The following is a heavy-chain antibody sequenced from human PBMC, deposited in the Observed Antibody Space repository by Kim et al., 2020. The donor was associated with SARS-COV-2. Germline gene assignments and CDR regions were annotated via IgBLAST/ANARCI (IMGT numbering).Heavy chain of an antibody. CDR1: GGSVSSGSYY. CDR2: IYYSGST. CDR3: ARDSSDASTVVTPDWYFDL. D-gene: IGHD4-17*01. Sequence: SETLSLTCTVSGGSVSSGSYYWSWIRQPPGKGLEWIGYIYYSGSTNYNPSLKSRVTISVDTSKNQFSLKLSSVTAADTAVYYCARDSSDASTVVTPDWYFDLWGRGTLATVSS. J-gene: IGHJ2*01. V-gene: IGHV4-61*01.